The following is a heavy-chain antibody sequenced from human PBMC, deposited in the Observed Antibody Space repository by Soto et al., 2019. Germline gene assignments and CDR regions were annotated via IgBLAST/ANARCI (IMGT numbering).Heavy chain of an antibody. CDR1: GGSNSSGGYY. J-gene: IGHJ6*02. Sequence: SETLSLTCTVSGGSNSSGGYYWSWVRQHPGKALEWIGYIYYSGNTDYNPSLKSRVTISMDTSKSQFSLRLSSVTAADTAVYYCARGGYYYGYGMDVWGQGTTVTVSS. V-gene: IGHV4-31*03. CDR3: ARGGYYYGYGMDV. CDR2: IYYSGNT.